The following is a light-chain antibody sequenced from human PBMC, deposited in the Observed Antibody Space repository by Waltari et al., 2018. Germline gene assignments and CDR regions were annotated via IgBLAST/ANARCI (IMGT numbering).Light chain of an antibody. J-gene: IGLJ2*01. CDR2: GVN. CDR1: WSNIGAGYD. V-gene: IGLV1-40*01. CDR3: QSYDTSLGVV. Sequence: QSVLTQPPSVSGAPGQRVTISCTGSWSNIGAGYDVHWYQQLPGKAPTPLVYGVNTRPQGVPDRLFGSKSGTSASLAIPGLQPEDEADYYCQSYDTSLGVVFGGGTKLTVL.